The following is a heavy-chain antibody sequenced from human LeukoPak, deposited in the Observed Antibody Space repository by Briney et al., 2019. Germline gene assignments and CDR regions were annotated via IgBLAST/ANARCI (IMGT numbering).Heavy chain of an antibody. J-gene: IGHJ4*02. V-gene: IGHV4-59*01. Sequence: PSETLSLTCTVSGGSISSYYWSWIRQPPGKGLERIGYIFYSGNTNYNPSLKSRVTISLDTSKNQFSLKLNSVTAADTAVYYCARGSGYGDPGDTTWGQGTLVTVSS. CDR1: GGSISSYY. CDR2: IFYSGNT. D-gene: IGHD4-17*01. CDR3: ARGSGYGDPGDTT.